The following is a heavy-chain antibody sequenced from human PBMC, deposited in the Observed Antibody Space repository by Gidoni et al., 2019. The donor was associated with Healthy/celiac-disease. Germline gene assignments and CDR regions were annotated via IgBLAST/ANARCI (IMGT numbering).Heavy chain of an antibody. V-gene: IGHV3-53*01. CDR3: ARGYSSSWYYFDY. CDR2: IYSGGST. CDR1: GLTVSSIY. Sequence: VQLVESGGCLTQPVGSLRLSCAASGLTVSSIYLGWVRQGPGKGLEWVSVIYSGGSTYYADSVKGRFTISRDNSKNTLYLQMNSLRAEDTAVYYCARGYSSSWYYFDYWGQGTLVTVSS. J-gene: IGHJ4*02. D-gene: IGHD6-13*01.